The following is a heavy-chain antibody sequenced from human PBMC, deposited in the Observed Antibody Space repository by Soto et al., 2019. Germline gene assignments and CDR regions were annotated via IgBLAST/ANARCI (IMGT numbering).Heavy chain of an antibody. Sequence: QVQLQQWGAGLLKPSETLSLTCAVYGGSFSGYYWSWIRQPPGKGLEWIGEINHSGSTNYNPSLKSRVTLSVDTSKNQFSLKLSSVTAADTAVYYCAIYSSSSGWFDPWGQGTLVTVSS. J-gene: IGHJ5*02. D-gene: IGHD6-6*01. CDR2: INHSGST. CDR1: GGSFSGYY. CDR3: AIYSSSSGWFDP. V-gene: IGHV4-34*01.